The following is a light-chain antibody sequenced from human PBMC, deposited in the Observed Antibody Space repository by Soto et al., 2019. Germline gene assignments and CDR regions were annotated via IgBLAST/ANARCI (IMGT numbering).Light chain of an antibody. CDR3: SSYTGSSTLVV. CDR1: SSDVGGYNY. J-gene: IGLJ2*01. CDR2: EVS. Sequence: QSVLTQPASVSGSPGQSITISCTGTSSDVGGYNYVSWYQQHPGKAPKLMIYEVSNRPSGVSNRFSGSKSGNTASLTISGLQAADEADYYCSSYTGSSTLVVFGGGTQLTVL. V-gene: IGLV2-14*01.